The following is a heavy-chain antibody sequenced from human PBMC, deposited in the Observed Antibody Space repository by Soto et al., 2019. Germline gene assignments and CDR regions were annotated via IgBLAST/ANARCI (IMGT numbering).Heavy chain of an antibody. CDR1: GYTFTSYA. D-gene: IGHD2-2*01. CDR3: ARERGLGYCSSTSCLSDYYYGMDV. Sequence: ASVKVSCKASGYTFTSYAMHWVRQAPGQRLEWMGWINAGNGNTKYSQKLQGRVTITRDTSASTAYMELSSLRSEDTAVYYCARERGLGYCSSTSCLSDYYYGMDVWGQGTTVTVSS. J-gene: IGHJ6*02. CDR2: INAGNGNT. V-gene: IGHV1-3*01.